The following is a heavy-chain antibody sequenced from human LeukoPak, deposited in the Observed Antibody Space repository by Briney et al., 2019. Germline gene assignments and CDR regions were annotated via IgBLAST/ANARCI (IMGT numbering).Heavy chain of an antibody. V-gene: IGHV3-30-3*01. CDR1: GFTFSSYA. CDR3: ARDYEYYPQSGYYKFLDS. J-gene: IGHJ4*02. D-gene: IGHD3-3*01. CDR2: ISYDGSNK. Sequence: GGSLRLSCAASGFTFSSYAMHWVRQAPGKGLEWVAVISYDGSNKYYADSVKGRFTISRDNSKNTLYLQMNSLRAEDTAVYYCARDYEYYPQSGYYKFLDSWGQGTLVTVSS.